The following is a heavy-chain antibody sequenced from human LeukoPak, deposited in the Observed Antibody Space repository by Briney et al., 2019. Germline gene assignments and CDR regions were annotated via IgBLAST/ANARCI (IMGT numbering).Heavy chain of an antibody. Sequence: PGASLRLSCAASGFTFSSYAMSWVRQAPGKGLEWVSGISGSGGSTYYADSVKGRFTISRDNSKNTLYLQMNSLRAEDTAVYYCAKRGRSSTSRLNWFDPWGQGTLVTVSS. D-gene: IGHD2-2*01. J-gene: IGHJ5*02. CDR1: GFTFSSYA. CDR3: AKRGRSSTSRLNWFDP. V-gene: IGHV3-23*01. CDR2: ISGSGGST.